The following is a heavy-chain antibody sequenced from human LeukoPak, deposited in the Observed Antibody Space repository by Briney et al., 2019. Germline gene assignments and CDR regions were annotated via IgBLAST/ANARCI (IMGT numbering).Heavy chain of an antibody. CDR1: GYTFTDYF. Sequence: ASVKVSCKASGYTFTDYFMHWVRQAPGQGLEWMGWINPNSGVTNYAQNFQGRVTMTRDTSITTAYMELSRPRSDDTAVYYCARGWYRPHYYYMDVWGKGTTVTVSS. D-gene: IGHD6-13*01. J-gene: IGHJ6*03. CDR3: ARGWYRPHYYYMDV. CDR2: INPNSGVT. V-gene: IGHV1-2*02.